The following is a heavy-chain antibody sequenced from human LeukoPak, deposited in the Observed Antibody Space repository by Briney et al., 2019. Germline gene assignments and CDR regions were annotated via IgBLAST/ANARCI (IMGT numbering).Heavy chain of an antibody. J-gene: IGHJ4*02. CDR3: ARDSGNHYDQLDC. D-gene: IGHD1-26*01. Sequence: GGSLRLSCAASGFTVSSNYMSWVRQAPGKGLEWVSYISVGGSRTSYADSVQGRFIMSRNDAKNSVYLQMNSLRDEDTAVYYCARDSGNHYDQLDCWGQGTLVTVSS. CDR1: GFTVSSNY. V-gene: IGHV3-48*02. CDR2: ISVGGSRT.